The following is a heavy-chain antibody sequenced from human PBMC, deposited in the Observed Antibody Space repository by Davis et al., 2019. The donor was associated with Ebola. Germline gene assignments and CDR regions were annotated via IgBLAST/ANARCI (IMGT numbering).Heavy chain of an antibody. D-gene: IGHD6-19*01. CDR1: GYTFTSYG. J-gene: IGHJ6*02. V-gene: IGHV1-18*01. CDR3: ARAPTVAGTHYYYGMDV. CDR2: ISAYNGNT. Sequence: ASVKVSCKASGYTFTSYGISWVRQAPGQGLEWMGWISAYNGNTNYAQKLQGRVTMTTDTSTSTAYMELRSLRSDDTAVYYCARAPTVAGTHYYYGMDVWGQGTTVTVSS.